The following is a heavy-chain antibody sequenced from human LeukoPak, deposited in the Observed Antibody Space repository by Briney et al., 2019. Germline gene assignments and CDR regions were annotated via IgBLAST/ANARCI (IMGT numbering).Heavy chain of an antibody. CDR1: GGSISSYY. CDR2: IYYSGST. V-gene: IGHV4-59*01. D-gene: IGHD2-15*01. J-gene: IGHJ4*02. CDR3: ARVNPLGYCSGGSCAVSDY. Sequence: SEALSLTCTVSGGSISSYYWSWIREPPGKGLEWIGYIYYSGSTNYNPSLKSRVTISVDTSKNQFSLKLTSVTAADTAVYYCARVNPLGYCSGGSCAVSDYWGRGTLVTVSS.